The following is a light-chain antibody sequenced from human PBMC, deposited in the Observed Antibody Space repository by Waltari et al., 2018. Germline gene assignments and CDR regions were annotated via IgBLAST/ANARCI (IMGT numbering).Light chain of an antibody. V-gene: IGKV3-11*01. J-gene: IGKJ5*01. CDR2: NAS. Sequence: EVVLTQSPPTLSLSPGERATLSCRASQSVSTYLAWYQTKPGQPPRLPIFNASYRATGVPTRCSGSGSGTDFTLTISSLEPEDFAVYYCQQRSSGPPVTFGQGTRVEI. CDR3: QQRSSGPPVT. CDR1: QSVSTY.